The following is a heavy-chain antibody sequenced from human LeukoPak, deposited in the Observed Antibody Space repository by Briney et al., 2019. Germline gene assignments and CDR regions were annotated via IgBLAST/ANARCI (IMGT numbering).Heavy chain of an antibody. CDR2: ISAGSGST. CDR3: AIHESSIPY. J-gene: IGHJ4*02. Sequence: GGSLRLSCAASGLTFSNYAMTWVRQAPGNGQEWVSGISAGSGSTYYADSVKGRFTISRDNSMNTLYLQMSSLRAEDTAIYYCAIHESSIPYWGQGTLVTVSS. V-gene: IGHV3-23*01. CDR1: GLTFSNYA. D-gene: IGHD1-26*01.